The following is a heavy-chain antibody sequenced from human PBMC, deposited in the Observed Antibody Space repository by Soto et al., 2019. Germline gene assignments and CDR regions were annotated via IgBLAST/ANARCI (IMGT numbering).Heavy chain of an antibody. V-gene: IGHV3-23*01. CDR2: ISGSGGST. J-gene: IGHJ4*02. CDR3: AKSPSSTWYYFDY. D-gene: IGHD6-13*01. CDR1: GITFSTHA. Sequence: GGSLRLSCEASGITFSTHAMNWVRQAPGKGLEWVSGISGSGGSTYYADSVKGRFTISRDNSKNTLYLQLNTLRAEDTAVYYCAKSPSSTWYYFDYWGQGTLVTVSS.